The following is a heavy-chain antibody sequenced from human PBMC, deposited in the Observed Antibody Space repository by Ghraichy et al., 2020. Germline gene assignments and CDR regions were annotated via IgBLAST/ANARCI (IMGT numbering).Heavy chain of an antibody. CDR1: GGSISSYY. CDR2: IYYSGST. J-gene: IGHJ4*02. D-gene: IGHD3-10*01. CDR3: ARHSLAIMVRGAYYLDY. Sequence: SETLSLTCTVSGGSISSYYWSWIRQPPGKGLEWIGYIYYSGSTNYNPSLKSRVTISVDTSKNQFSLKLRSVTAADTAVYYCARHSLAIMVRGAYYLDYWGQGTLVTVSS. V-gene: IGHV4-59*08.